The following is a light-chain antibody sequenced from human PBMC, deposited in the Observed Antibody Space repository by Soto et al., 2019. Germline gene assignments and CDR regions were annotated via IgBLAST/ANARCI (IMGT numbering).Light chain of an antibody. Sequence: EIVLTQSPGTLSLSPGERATLSCRASQTVSSSSLAWYQQKRGQAPRLVIHGASSRATGIPDRFSGSGSGTDFTLTISRLEPEDFAVYYCQQYGSSPLTFGQGTKVEVK. J-gene: IGKJ1*01. CDR1: QTVSSSS. CDR2: GAS. CDR3: QQYGSSPLT. V-gene: IGKV3-20*01.